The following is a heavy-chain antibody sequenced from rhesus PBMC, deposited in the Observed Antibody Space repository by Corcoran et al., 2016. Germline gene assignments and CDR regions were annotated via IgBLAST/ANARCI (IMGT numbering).Heavy chain of an antibody. D-gene: IGHD1-44*02. CDR1: GYSISSGYG. Sequence: QLQLQESGPGLVKTSETLSLTCAVSGYSISSGYGWSWIRQPPGKGLECIGYIAYSGSTSYSPSLKSRVTISRDTSKNQFSLKLSSVTAADTGVYYCAREGSYPDYWGQGVLVTVSS. CDR3: AREGSYPDY. J-gene: IGHJ4*01. V-gene: IGHV4-122*02. CDR2: IAYSGST.